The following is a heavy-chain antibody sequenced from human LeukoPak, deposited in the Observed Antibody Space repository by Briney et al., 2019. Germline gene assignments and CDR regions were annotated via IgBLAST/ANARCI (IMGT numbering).Heavy chain of an antibody. CDR2: IYTSGST. CDR1: GGSISNYY. J-gene: IGHJ3*02. V-gene: IGHV4-4*09. CDR3: ARPSSGGDAFDI. D-gene: IGHD1-26*01. Sequence: SETLSLTCTVSGGSISNYYWSWIRQPPGKGLEWIGYIYTSGSTNYNPSLKSRVTISVDTSKNQFSLKLSSVTAADTAVYYCARPSSGGDAFDIWGQGTMVTVSS.